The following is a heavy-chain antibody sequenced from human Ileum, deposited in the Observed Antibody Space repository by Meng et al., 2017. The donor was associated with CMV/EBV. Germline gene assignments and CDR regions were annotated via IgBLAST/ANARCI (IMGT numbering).Heavy chain of an antibody. V-gene: IGHV1-2*02. CDR2: INPNNGDT. Sequence: QGQLRQSGAGVKTPGAAEKVSCKASGYTFTSYYIHWVRQAPGQGLEWMGWINPNNGDTNYAQKFQGGVTMTRDTSINTAYMEVTSADTAVYYCARGANYASYRVDYWGQGTLVTVSS. D-gene: IGHD1-7*01. CDR3: ARGANYASYRVDY. J-gene: IGHJ4*02. CDR1: GYTFTSYY.